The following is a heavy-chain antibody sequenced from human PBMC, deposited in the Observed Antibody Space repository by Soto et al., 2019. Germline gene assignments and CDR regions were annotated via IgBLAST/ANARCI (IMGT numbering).Heavy chain of an antibody. CDR2: ISNTGAHI. CDR1: GFTFNTYS. CDR3: VRERQFVRDFYYGMDV. J-gene: IGHJ6*02. V-gene: IGHV3-21*01. Sequence: EVHLVDSGGGLVKPGGSLRLSCAASGFTFNTYSMTWVRQAPGQGLEWVSSISNTGAHIYYADSVRGRFTIARDNAKNSLYLQMNSLAAEDTAVYYCVRERQFVRDFYYGMDVWGRGPTVTVSS. D-gene: IGHD6-6*01.